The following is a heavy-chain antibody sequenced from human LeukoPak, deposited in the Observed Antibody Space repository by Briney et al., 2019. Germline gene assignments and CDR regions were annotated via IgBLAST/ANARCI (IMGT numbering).Heavy chain of an antibody. CDR3: AKASAFDI. CDR2: ISYDGSNK. J-gene: IGHJ3*02. CDR1: GFTISSYG. V-gene: IGHV3-30*18. Sequence: GGSLRLSCAASGFTISSYGMHWVRQAPGKGLEWVAVISYDGSNKYYADSVKGRFTISRDNSKNTLYLQMNSLRAEDTAVYYCAKASAFDIWAKGQWSPSLQ.